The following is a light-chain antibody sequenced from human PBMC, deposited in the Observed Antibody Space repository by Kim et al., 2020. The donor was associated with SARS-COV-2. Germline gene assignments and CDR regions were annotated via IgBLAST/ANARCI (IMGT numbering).Light chain of an antibody. CDR2: RND. CDR3: SAWDSSLSAWV. Sequence: QTRTLTCTGNRNNVGNQGAAWLQQHQGHPPKLLSYRNDNRPSGISDRLSASRSGNTASLTITGLQPEDEADYYCSAWDSSLSAWVFGGGTQLTVL. V-gene: IGLV10-54*01. J-gene: IGLJ3*02. CDR1: RNNVGNQG.